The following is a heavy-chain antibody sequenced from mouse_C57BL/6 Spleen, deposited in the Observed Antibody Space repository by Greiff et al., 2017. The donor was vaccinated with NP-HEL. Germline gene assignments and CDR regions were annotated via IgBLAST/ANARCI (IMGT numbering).Heavy chain of an antibody. Sequence: VQLQQSGPELVKPGASVKISCKASGYTFTDYYMNWVKQSHGKSLEWIGDINPNNGGTSYNQKFKGKATLTVDKSSSTDYMELRSLTSEDSAVYYCARRGGGSWFAYWGQGTLVTVSA. CDR2: INPNNGGT. CDR1: GYTFTDYY. D-gene: IGHD3-1*01. CDR3: ARRGGGSWFAY. J-gene: IGHJ3*01. V-gene: IGHV1-26*01.